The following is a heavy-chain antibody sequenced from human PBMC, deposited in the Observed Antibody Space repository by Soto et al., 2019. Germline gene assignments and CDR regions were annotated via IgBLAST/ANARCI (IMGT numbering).Heavy chain of an antibody. D-gene: IGHD4-4*01. CDR2: IYYSGST. CDR1: GGSISSYY. J-gene: IGHJ6*03. CDR3: ARVHYDYSNYMDV. Sequence: SETLSLTCTVSGGSISSYYWSWIRQPPGKGLEWIGYIYYSGSTNYNPSLKSRVTISVDTSKNQFSLKLSSVTAADTAVYYCARVHYDYSNYMDVWGKGTTVTVSS. V-gene: IGHV4-59*01.